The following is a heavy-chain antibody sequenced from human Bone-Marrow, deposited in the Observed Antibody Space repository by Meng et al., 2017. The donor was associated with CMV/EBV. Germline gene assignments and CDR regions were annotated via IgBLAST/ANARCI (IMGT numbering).Heavy chain of an antibody. J-gene: IGHJ6*02. Sequence: GSLRLSCAVYGGSFSGYYWSWIRQPPGKGLEWIGEINHSGSINYNPSLKSRVTISVDTSKNQFSLKLSSVTAADTAVYYCARDAVVPAAITQSADYYYYGMDVWGQGTTVTVSS. V-gene: IGHV4-34*01. CDR1: GGSFSGYY. CDR3: ARDAVVPAAITQSADYYYYGMDV. CDR2: INHSGSI. D-gene: IGHD2-2*02.